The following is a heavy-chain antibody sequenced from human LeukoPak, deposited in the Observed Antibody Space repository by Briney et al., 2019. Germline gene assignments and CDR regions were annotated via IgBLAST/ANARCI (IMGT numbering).Heavy chain of an antibody. Sequence: SETLSLTCTVSGGSISSYYWSWIRQPAGKGLEWIGRIYTSGSTNYNPSLKSRVTMSVDTSKNQFSLKLSSVTAADTAVYYCARDANDGNLSIPGRDAFDIWGQGTMVTVSS. CDR3: ARDANDGNLSIPGRDAFDI. CDR1: GGSISSYY. V-gene: IGHV4-4*07. CDR2: IYTSGST. D-gene: IGHD4-23*01. J-gene: IGHJ3*02.